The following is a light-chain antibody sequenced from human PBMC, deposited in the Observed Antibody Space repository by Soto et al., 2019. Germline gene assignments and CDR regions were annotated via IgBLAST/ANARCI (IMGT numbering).Light chain of an antibody. J-gene: IGLJ3*02. CDR3: ASLEGANSGV. Sequence: QSALTQPPSASGSPGQSVTISCTGTSSDVGGHKYVSWYQQHPGKAPKLILFEVNKRPSGVPDRLSGSKSANTASLTVSGVQTEYGADYSCASLEGANSGVFVGGTKLPVL. CDR1: SSDVGGHKY. CDR2: EVN. V-gene: IGLV2-8*01.